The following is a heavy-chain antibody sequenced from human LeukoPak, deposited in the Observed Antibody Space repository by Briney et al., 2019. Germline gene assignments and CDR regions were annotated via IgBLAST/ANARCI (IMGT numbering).Heavy chain of an antibody. Sequence: PGGSLRLSCATSGFTFSGYSMHWVRQAPGKGLEWVSSISSSTSYIYYADSVKGRFTISRDNAKNSLYLQMDSLRAEDTAVYYCARSPALRDYFDYWGQGTLVTVSS. V-gene: IGHV3-21*01. CDR1: GFTFSGYS. CDR2: ISSSTSYI. J-gene: IGHJ4*02. CDR3: ARSPALRDYFDY.